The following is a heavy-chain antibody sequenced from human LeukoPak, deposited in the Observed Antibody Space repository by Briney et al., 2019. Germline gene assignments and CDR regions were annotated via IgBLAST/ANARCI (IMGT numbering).Heavy chain of an antibody. V-gene: IGHV3-74*01. CDR2: INSDGTGT. CDR3: AKGSRYNWNYSPNSDY. J-gene: IGHJ4*02. Sequence: GGSLRLSCAASGFTFSSYWIHWVRQAPGKGLVWVSRINSDGTGTTYADSVKGRFTISRDNSKNTLYLQMNSLRAEDTAVYYCAKGSRYNWNYSPNSDYWGQGTLVTVSS. D-gene: IGHD1-7*01. CDR1: GFTFSSYW.